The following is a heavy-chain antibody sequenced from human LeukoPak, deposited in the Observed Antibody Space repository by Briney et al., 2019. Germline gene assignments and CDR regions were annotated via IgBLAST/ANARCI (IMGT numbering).Heavy chain of an antibody. V-gene: IGHV1-46*03. CDR3: ARGGYCGSGTCYRPRFDR. CDR2: INPSGGST. Sequence: GASVKVSCKASGYTFTSHYMHWVRQAPGEGPEWMGVINPSGGSTMSAQNFQGRVTMTRDTSTSTVYMELSSLRSEDTALYYCARGGYCGSGTCYRPRFDRWGQGTLVTVTS. CDR1: GYTFTSHY. J-gene: IGHJ5*02. D-gene: IGHD2-15*01.